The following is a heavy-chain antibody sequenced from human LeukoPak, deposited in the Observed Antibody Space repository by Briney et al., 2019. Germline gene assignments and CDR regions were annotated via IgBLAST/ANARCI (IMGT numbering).Heavy chain of an antibody. CDR3: AKSGGFWCMDH. CDR2: ISHDGSKK. J-gene: IGHJ4*02. CDR1: RFTFITSD. D-gene: IGHD3-16*01. V-gene: IGHV3-30*18. Sequence: GGSLRLSCAASRFTFITSDMHWVRQAPGKGLEWVALISHDGSKKYYADSVKGRFTFSTDISTNTLYLQMNSLNVADTAVYYCAKSGGFWCMDHWGQGTLVTVPS.